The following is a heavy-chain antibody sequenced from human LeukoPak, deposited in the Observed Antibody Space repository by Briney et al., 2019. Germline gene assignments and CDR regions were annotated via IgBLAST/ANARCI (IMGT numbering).Heavy chain of an antibody. CDR2: IGPVSSNI. D-gene: IGHD2-15*01. CDR3: VRDVSRRMGMDV. CDR1: GFTFSSYS. Sequence: GGSLRLSCAASGFTFSSYSMNWVRQAPGKGLEWVSTIGPVSSNIWIADSLKGRFSISRDNPKNSLYLQMNSLRVKDTAVYYCVRDVSRRMGMDVWGQGTTVTVSS. V-gene: IGHV3-21*01. J-gene: IGHJ6*02.